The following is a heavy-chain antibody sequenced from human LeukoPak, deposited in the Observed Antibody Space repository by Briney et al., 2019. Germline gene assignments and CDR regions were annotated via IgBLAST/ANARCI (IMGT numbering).Heavy chain of an antibody. D-gene: IGHD3-10*01. CDR2: ISPTSTTI. J-gene: IGHJ4*02. Sequence: PGGSLRLSCAVSGFNFSDYYMAWIRQAPGQGLEWVSYISPTSTTIYYAGSVKVRFTISRDNTKNSLFLQMNRLRVEDTAVYSCARYGMTTRKGDYWGQGTLVTVSS. CDR3: ARYGMTTRKGDY. V-gene: IGHV3-11*04. CDR1: GFNFSDYY.